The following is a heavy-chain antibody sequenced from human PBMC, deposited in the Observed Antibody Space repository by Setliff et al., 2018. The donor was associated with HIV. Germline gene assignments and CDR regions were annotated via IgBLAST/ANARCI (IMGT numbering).Heavy chain of an antibody. CDR2: IRYDGSNK. CDR1: GFSFSSYG. CDR3: AKGGVGYSTGWYSLAFGI. Sequence: PGGSLRLSCAASGFSFSSYGMHWVRQAPGKGLEWVAFIRYDGSNKYHADSVKGRFTISRDNSKNTLYLQMNNLRADDTAVYYCAKGGVGYSTGWYSLAFGIWGQGTMVTV. J-gene: IGHJ3*02. D-gene: IGHD6-19*01. V-gene: IGHV3-30*02.